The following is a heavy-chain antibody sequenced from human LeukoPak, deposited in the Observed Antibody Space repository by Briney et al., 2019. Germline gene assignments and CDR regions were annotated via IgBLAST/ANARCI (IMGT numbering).Heavy chain of an antibody. CDR2: IYYSGST. J-gene: IGHJ3*02. Sequence: SETLCLTCTVSGGSISSGDYYWSWIRQPPGKGLEWIGYIYYSGSTYYNPSLKSRVTISVDTSKNQFSLKLSSVTAADTAVYYCARLTMVRGDAFDIWGQGTMVTVSS. CDR3: ARLTMVRGDAFDI. V-gene: IGHV4-30-4*01. D-gene: IGHD3-10*01. CDR1: GGSISSGDYY.